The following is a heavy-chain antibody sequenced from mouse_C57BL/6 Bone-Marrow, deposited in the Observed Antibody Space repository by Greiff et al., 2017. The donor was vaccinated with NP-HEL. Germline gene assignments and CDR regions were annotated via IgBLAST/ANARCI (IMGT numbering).Heavy chain of an antibody. Sequence: VQLKESGAELARPGASVKIPCKASGYTFTDYNMDWVKQSHGKSLEWIGDINPNNGGTIYNQKFKGKATLTVDKSSSTAYMELRSLTSEDTAVYYCARSWVFDYWGQGTTLTVSS. CDR3: ARSWVFDY. CDR2: INPNNGGT. CDR1: GYTFTDYN. J-gene: IGHJ2*01. D-gene: IGHD4-1*01. V-gene: IGHV1-18*01.